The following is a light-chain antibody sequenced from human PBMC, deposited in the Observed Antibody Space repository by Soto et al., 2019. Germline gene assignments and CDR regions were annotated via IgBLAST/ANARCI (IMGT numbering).Light chain of an antibody. CDR3: SSYTSSSTLV. J-gene: IGLJ1*01. Sequence: QSVLTQPPSASGSPGQSVTISCTGTSSDIGVYNYVSWYQQHPGKAPKLMIYEVSKRPSGVPDRFSGSKSGNTASLTVSGLQAEDEADYYCSSYTSSSTLVFGTGTKVAVL. CDR2: EVS. V-gene: IGLV2-8*01. CDR1: SSDIGVYNY.